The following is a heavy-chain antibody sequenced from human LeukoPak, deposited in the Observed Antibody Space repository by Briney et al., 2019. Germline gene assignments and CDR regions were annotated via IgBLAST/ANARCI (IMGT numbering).Heavy chain of an antibody. V-gene: IGHV3-21*01. J-gene: IGHJ4*02. Sequence: PGGSLRLSCAASGFTFSSYNLNWVRQAPGKGLEWVSSMTSTSHIYYADSVKGRFIISRDNAKNSLYLQMNSLRAEDTAVYYCARDLDFWSGYKDYWGQGTLVTVSS. CDR1: GFTFSSYN. CDR2: MTSTSHI. CDR3: ARDLDFWSGYKDY. D-gene: IGHD3-3*01.